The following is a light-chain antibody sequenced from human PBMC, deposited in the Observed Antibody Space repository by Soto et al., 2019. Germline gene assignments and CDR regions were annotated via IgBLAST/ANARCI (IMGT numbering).Light chain of an antibody. CDR1: SSNIGGNT. CDR2: RNT. J-gene: IGLJ1*01. Sequence: QSVLTQPPSASGTPGQRVTISCSGSSSNIGGNTVSWYQQLPGTAPKLLIYRNTQRPSGVPDRFSGSKSGTSASLAISGLQSEDEAVYCCAAWDDTLNGYLFGTGTKVTVL. CDR3: AAWDDTLNGYL. V-gene: IGLV1-44*01.